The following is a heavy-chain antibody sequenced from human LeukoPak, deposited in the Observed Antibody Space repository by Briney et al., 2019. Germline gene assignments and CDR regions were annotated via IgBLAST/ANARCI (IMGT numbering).Heavy chain of an antibody. D-gene: IGHD3-3*02. V-gene: IGHV4-34*01. CDR1: GGSFSGYY. Sequence: PSETLSLTCAVYGGSFSGYYWSWIRQPPGKGLEWIGEINHSGSTNYNPSLKSRVTMSVDTSKNQFSLKLSSVTAADTAVYYCARDGSTFTSGAMDVWGRGTTVTVSS. CDR2: INHSGST. CDR3: ARDGSTFTSGAMDV. J-gene: IGHJ6*02.